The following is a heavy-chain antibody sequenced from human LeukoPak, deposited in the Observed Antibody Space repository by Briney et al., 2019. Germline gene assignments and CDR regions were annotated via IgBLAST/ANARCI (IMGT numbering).Heavy chain of an antibody. D-gene: IGHD2-15*01. CDR1: GYTFTSYD. V-gene: IGHV1-8*01. J-gene: IGHJ3*02. CDR3: ASGCSGGSCYRIRAFDI. Sequence: ASVKVSCKASGYTFTSYDINWVRQATGQGLEWMGWMNPNSGNTGYAQKFQGRVTMTRNTSISTAYMELSSLRSEDTAVYYCASGCSGGSCYRIRAFDIWGQGTMVTVSP. CDR2: MNPNSGNT.